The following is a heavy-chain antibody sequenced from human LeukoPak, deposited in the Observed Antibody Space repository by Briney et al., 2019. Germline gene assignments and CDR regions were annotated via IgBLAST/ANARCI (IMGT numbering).Heavy chain of an antibody. V-gene: IGHV3-23*01. CDR3: AKGPYSSSWDYFDY. J-gene: IGHJ4*02. Sequence: GGSLRLSCAVSGFAFSSSAMSWVRQAPGKGLEWVSGISGSGGSTYYADSVKGRFTISRDNSKNTLYLQMNSLRAEDTAVYYCAKGPYSSSWDYFDYWAREPWSPSPQ. CDR2: ISGSGGST. D-gene: IGHD6-13*01. CDR1: GFAFSSSA.